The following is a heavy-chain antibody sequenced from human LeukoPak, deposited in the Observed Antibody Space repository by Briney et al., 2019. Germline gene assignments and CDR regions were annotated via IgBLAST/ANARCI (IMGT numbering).Heavy chain of an antibody. D-gene: IGHD2-21*01. J-gene: IGHJ4*02. Sequence: VASVKVSCKASGYTFTSYYMHWVRQAPGQGLEWMAIINPSGGSTSYVQKFQGTVTMTRDTSTSTVYMELSSLRSEDTAVYYCARDHGGGGLRGFDYWGQGTLVTVSS. CDR1: GYTFTSYY. CDR3: ARDHGGGGLRGFDY. CDR2: INPSGGST. V-gene: IGHV1-46*01.